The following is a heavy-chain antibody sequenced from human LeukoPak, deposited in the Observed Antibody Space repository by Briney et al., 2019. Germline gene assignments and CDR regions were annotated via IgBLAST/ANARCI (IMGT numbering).Heavy chain of an antibody. CDR1: GGSISSGGYY. Sequence: SETLSLTCTVSGGSISSGGYYWSWIRQPPGKGLEWIGYIYYSGSTNYNPSLKSRVTISVDTSKNQFSLKLSSVTAADTAVYYCTRGSSWYNYWGQGTLVTVSS. D-gene: IGHD6-13*01. V-gene: IGHV4-61*08. J-gene: IGHJ4*02. CDR3: TRGSSWYNY. CDR2: IYYSGST.